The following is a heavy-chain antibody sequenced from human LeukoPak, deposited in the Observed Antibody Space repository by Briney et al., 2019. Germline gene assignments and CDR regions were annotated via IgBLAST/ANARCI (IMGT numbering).Heavy chain of an antibody. V-gene: IGHV4-61*01. CDR1: GGXVSSSSYY. J-gene: IGHJ4*02. Sequence: PSETLSLTCTVSGGXVSSSSYYWSWIRQPPGKGLEWIGYIYYSGITNYNPSLKSRVTMSVDTSKNQFSLRLSSVTAADTAVYYCARDLRGYESSGYSDYWGQGTLVTVSS. CDR3: ARDLRGYESSGYSDY. D-gene: IGHD3-22*01. CDR2: IYYSGIT.